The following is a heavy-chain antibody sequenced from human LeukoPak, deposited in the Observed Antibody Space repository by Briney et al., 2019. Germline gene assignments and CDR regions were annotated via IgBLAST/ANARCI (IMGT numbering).Heavy chain of an antibody. V-gene: IGHV4-39*07. CDR2: IYYSGST. CDR3: ARRYRDYYDSSGYYPYNWFDP. CDR1: GGSISTTSYY. Sequence: SETLSLTCTVSGGSISTTSYYWGWIRQPPGKGLEWIGSIYYSGSTYYNPSLKSRVTISVDTSKNQFSLKLSSVTAADTAVYYCARRYRDYYDSSGYYPYNWFDPWGQGTLVTVSS. D-gene: IGHD3-22*01. J-gene: IGHJ5*02.